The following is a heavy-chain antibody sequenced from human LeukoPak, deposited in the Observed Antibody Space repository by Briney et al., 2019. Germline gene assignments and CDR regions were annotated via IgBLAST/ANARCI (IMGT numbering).Heavy chain of an antibody. J-gene: IGHJ4*02. Sequence: GGSLRLSCAASGFTVSSNYMSWVRQAPGKGLECVSVIYSGGSTYYADSVKGRFTISRDNSKNTLYLQMNSLRAEDTAVYYCASNAHRNPYYFDYWGQGTLVTVSS. CDR2: IYSGGST. CDR1: GFTVSSNY. CDR3: ASNAHRNPYYFDY. D-gene: IGHD1-14*01. V-gene: IGHV3-66*01.